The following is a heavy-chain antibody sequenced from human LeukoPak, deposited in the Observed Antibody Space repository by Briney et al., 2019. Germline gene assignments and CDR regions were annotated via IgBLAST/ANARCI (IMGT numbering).Heavy chain of an antibody. CDR2: VSGSDHST. D-gene: IGHD6-13*01. J-gene: IGHJ4*02. CDR3: AKLRSGGPAAGTY. Sequence: PGVPLRLLCAACGFTFRSYAVSWAPQAPGKGGEGVSTVSGSDHSTYYADAAKGRFPISRHNSKNSVYLHMNSLRAEDAAVYFCAKLRSGGPAAGTYWGQGTLVTVPS. CDR1: GFTFRSYA. V-gene: IGHV3-23*01.